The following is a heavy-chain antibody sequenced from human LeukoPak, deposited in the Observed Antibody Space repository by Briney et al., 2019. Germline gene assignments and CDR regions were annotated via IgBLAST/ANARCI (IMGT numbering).Heavy chain of an antibody. V-gene: IGHV4-39*01. Sequence: SETLSLTCTVSGGSISIANYCWAWIRQPPGKGLEWLGSINYGGATYYNPSLKSRFTISVDTSKNQFSLKLSSVTAVDTAVFYCAGQRARFGEWAFESWGQGTLVTVSS. J-gene: IGHJ4*02. CDR3: AGQRARFGEWAFES. CDR1: GGSISIANYC. D-gene: IGHD3-10*01. CDR2: INYGGAT.